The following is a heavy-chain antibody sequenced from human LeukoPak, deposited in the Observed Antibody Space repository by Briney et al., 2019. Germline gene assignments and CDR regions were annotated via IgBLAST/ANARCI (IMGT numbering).Heavy chain of an antibody. D-gene: IGHD6-13*01. J-gene: IGHJ4*02. CDR1: GFTFSSYA. CDR3: AKVSSSWYRAYFDY. Sequence: GGSLRLSCAASGFTFSSYAMIWLRQAPGKGLEWVSAISGSGGSTYYADSVKGRFTISRDNSKNTLYLQMNSLRAEDTAVYYCAKVSSSWYRAYFDYWGQGTLVTVSS. V-gene: IGHV3-23*01. CDR2: ISGSGGST.